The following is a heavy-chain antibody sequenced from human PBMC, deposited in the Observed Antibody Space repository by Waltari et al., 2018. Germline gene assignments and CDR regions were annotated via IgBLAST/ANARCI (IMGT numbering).Heavy chain of an antibody. D-gene: IGHD3-22*01. J-gene: IGHJ3*02. V-gene: IGHV4-59*01. CDR1: GGSISSYY. CDR3: ARERDSSGYAGGDDAFDI. Sequence: QVQLQESGPGLVKPSETLSLTCTVSGGSISSYYWSWIRQPPGKGLEWIGYIYYSGSTNYNPSLKSRVTISVDTSKNQFSLKLSSVTAADTAVYYCARERDSSGYAGGDDAFDIWGQGTMVTVSS. CDR2: IYYSGST.